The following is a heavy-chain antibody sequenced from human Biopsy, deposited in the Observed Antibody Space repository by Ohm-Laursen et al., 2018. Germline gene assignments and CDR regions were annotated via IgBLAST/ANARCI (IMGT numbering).Heavy chain of an antibody. D-gene: IGHD6-19*01. CDR3: ARGRRTSGWPYFAN. CDR2: IYSGGNT. V-gene: IGHV4-61*01. CDR1: GDSLSSGPDN. J-gene: IGHJ4*02. Sequence: PGTLSLTCIVSGDSLSSGPDNWSWIRQPPDQGLEYIGFIYSGGNTNYNPSLQNRVTMSVDTSKNQFSLKLSSVIAADTAVYYCARGRRTSGWPYFANWGQGTLVIVSS.